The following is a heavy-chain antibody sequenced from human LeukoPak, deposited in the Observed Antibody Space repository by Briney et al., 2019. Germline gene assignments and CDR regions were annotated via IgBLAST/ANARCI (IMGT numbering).Heavy chain of an antibody. Sequence: PGGSLRLSCAASGFTFSPYWMHWVRQVPGKGLVWVSDINSDGTITHYADSVKGRFTVSRDNARDTLYLQMNSLRAEDTAVYYCARGTALQDYWGQGTLVTVSS. D-gene: IGHD2-2*02. CDR2: INSDGTIT. V-gene: IGHV3-74*01. CDR3: ARGTALQDY. J-gene: IGHJ4*02. CDR1: GFTFSPYW.